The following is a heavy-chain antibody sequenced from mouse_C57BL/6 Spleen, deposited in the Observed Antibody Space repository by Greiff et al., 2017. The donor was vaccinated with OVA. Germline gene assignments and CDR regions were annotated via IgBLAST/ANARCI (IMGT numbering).Heavy chain of an antibody. Sequence: EVQLVESEGGLVQPGSSMKLSCTASGFTFSDYYMAWVRQVPEKGLEWVANINYDGSSTYYLDSLKSRFIISRDNAKNILYLQMSSLKSEDTATYYCARDGSFYYFDYWGQGTTLTVSS. CDR2: INYDGSST. J-gene: IGHJ2*01. D-gene: IGHD1-1*01. CDR3: ARDGSFYYFDY. CDR1: GFTFSDYY. V-gene: IGHV5-16*01.